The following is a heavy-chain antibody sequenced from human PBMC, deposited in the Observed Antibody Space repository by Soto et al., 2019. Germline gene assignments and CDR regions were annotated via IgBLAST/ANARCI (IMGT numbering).Heavy chain of an antibody. CDR1: GRTFHTYA. D-gene: IGHD3-10*01. J-gene: IGHJ4*02. V-gene: IGHV1-69*19. CDR2: ISSMFGAA. CDR3: AREVQVHTPAFVY. Sequence: QVQLVQSGAEMKKPGSSVKVFCQFSGRTFHTYAMNWVRQAPGQRPEWMGYISSMFGAANYAPKFQGRVTITADESTGTSYMQLSSLTSEDTALYFCAREVQVHTPAFVYWGQGTLVTVSS.